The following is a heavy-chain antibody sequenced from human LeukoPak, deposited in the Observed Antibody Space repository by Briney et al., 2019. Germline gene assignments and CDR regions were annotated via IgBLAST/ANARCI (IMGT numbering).Heavy chain of an antibody. V-gene: IGHV3-30*02. Sequence: PGGSLRLSCAASGFTFNSYGMHWVRQAPGKGLEWVAFIRLDGNDKYYADSVKGRFTISRDDSKNTLYLQMNSLRAEDTAVYYCAKDPSGYRYYFDYWGQGTLVTVSS. CDR1: GFTFNSYG. D-gene: IGHD3-3*01. CDR2: IRLDGNDK. J-gene: IGHJ4*02. CDR3: AKDPSGYRYYFDY.